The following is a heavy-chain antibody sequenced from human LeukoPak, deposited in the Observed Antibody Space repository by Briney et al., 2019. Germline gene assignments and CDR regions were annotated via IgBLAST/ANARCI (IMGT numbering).Heavy chain of an antibody. CDR1: GYTFINYG. CDR3: ARVSANGGVGGYDPQWYFDL. J-gene: IGHJ2*01. D-gene: IGHD5-12*01. CDR2: ISGYNGNT. V-gene: IGHV1-18*04. Sequence: GASVKVSCKASGYTFINYGFTWVRQAPGQGLEWMGWISGYNGNTNYLQKFQGRVTITTDTSTNTVYMELRRLSSDDTAVYYCARVSANGGVGGYDPQWYFDLWGRGTLVTVSS.